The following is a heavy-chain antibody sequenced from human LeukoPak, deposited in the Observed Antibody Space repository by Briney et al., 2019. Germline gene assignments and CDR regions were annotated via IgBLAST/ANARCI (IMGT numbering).Heavy chain of an antibody. D-gene: IGHD3-3*01. J-gene: IGHJ6*02. V-gene: IGHV4-59*11. Sequence: SETLPLTCSVSGGSINTHYWSWIRQSPGKGLEWIGYVYYSGSTNYNPSLKSRVTISLDTSKIQFSLRLSSVTAADTAMYYCARIRSEYYYYNMDVWGQGTTVIVSS. CDR3: ARIRSEYYYYNMDV. CDR2: VYYSGST. CDR1: GGSINTHY.